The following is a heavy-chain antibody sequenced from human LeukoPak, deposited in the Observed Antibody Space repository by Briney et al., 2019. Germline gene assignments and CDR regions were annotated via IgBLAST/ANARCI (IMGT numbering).Heavy chain of an antibody. Sequence: SETLSLTCTVSGGSITSSSYYWGWIRQPPGKGLQWIGSIYYSGSTYYNPSLKSRVTISVDTSKNQFSLKLSSVTAADTAVYYCSESRRSFDWFDPWGQGTLVTVSS. V-gene: IGHV4-39*01. J-gene: IGHJ5*02. CDR3: SESRRSFDWFDP. CDR1: GGSITSSSYY. D-gene: IGHD3-9*01. CDR2: IYYSGST.